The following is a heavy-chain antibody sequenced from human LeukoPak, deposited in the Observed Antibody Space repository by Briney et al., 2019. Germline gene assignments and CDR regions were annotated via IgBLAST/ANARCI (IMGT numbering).Heavy chain of an antibody. J-gene: IGHJ6*03. V-gene: IGHV3-49*04. CDR3: SRSMGGLYEVYYYYYMDV. Sequence: GGSLRLSCTAAGFKFCDYAMSCVRHAPGERLEWVVFIRTKAYGGTAEYAASWKGRFIISRDESKNIAYLQMNSLKPEDTAVYYCSRSMGGLYEVYYYYYMDVWGKGTTVTISS. CDR2: IRTKAYGGTA. D-gene: IGHD5/OR15-5a*01. CDR1: GFKFCDYA.